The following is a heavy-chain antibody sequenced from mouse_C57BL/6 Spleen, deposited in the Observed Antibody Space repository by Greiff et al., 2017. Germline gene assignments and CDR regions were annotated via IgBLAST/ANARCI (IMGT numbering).Heavy chain of an antibody. CDR3: ARTTGTNYFDD. CDR1: GYTFTSYW. CDR2: IDPSDSDT. J-gene: IGHJ2*01. V-gene: IGHV1-52*01. Sequence: QVQLQQPGAELVKPGSSVKLSCKASGYTFTSYWMHWVKQRPIQGLEWIGNIDPSDSDTHYNQKFKDQVTLSVDKSTITPYMQLSSLTSEDSADYYCARTTGTNYFDDWGQGTTLTVSS. D-gene: IGHD4-1*02.